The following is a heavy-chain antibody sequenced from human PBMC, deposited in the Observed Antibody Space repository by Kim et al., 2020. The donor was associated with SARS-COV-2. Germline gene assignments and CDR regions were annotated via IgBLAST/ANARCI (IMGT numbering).Heavy chain of an antibody. D-gene: IGHD3-10*01. V-gene: IGHV3-30*18. CDR2: ISYDGSNK. CDR3: AKDPRGRLLWFGELVYGMEV. J-gene: IGHJ6*02. Sequence: GGSLRLSCAASGFTFSSYGMHWVRQAPGKGLEWVAVISYDGSNKYYADSVKGRFTISRDNSKNTLYLQMNSLRAEDTAVYYCAKDPRGRLLWFGELVYGMEVWGQGTTVTVSS. CDR1: GFTFSSYG.